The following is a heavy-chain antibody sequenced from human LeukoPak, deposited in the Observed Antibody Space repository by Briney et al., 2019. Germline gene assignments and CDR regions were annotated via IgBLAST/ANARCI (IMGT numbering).Heavy chain of an antibody. CDR3: AKGVEDSGIYYYYYMDV. CDR1: GFTFSSYTFSTCA. V-gene: IGHV3-23*01. CDR2: VSGSGVST. D-gene: IGHD2-15*01. Sequence: GGSLRLSCAASGFTFSSYTFSTCAMSWVRQAPGKGPEWVSAVSGSGVSTYYADSVKGRFTISRDNSKNTLYLQMNGLRAEDTAVYYCAKGVEDSGIYYYYYMDVWGKGTTVTVSS. J-gene: IGHJ6*03.